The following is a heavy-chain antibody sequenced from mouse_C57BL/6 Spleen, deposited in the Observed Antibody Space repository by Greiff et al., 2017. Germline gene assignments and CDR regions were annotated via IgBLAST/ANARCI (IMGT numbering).Heavy chain of an antibody. CDR3: ARDSNYYFDY. Sequence: VQLQQPGAELVRPGSSVKLSCKASGYTFTSYWMHWVKQRPIQGLEWIGNIDPSDSETPYNQKFKDKATLTVDKSSSTAYMQLSSLTSEDSAVYYCARDSNYYFDYWGQGTTLTVSS. D-gene: IGHD2-5*01. CDR2: IDPSDSET. V-gene: IGHV1-52*01. J-gene: IGHJ2*01. CDR1: GYTFTSYW.